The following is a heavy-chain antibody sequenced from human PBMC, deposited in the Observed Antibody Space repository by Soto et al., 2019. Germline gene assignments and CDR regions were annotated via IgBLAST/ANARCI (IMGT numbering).Heavy chain of an antibody. V-gene: IGHV4-59*01. Sequence: QVQLQESGPGLVKPSETLSLTCTVSGGSISGYFWSWIRQPPGKGLECIGFLSDSGSTDYTPSLNSRVTISVETSKNQCSLQLSSVTAADTAVYYCARKEYGDGLDVWCQGTTVTVSS. CDR2: LSDSGST. J-gene: IGHJ6*02. D-gene: IGHD2-2*01. CDR1: GGSISGYF. CDR3: ARKEYGDGLDV.